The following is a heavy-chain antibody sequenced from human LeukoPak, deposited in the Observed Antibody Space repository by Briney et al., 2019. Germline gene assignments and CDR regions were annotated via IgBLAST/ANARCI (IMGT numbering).Heavy chain of an antibody. J-gene: IGHJ4*02. CDR3: AKDNTLSSSWYYFDY. CDR2: ISWDGGST. V-gene: IGHV3-43*01. CDR1: GFTFDDYT. D-gene: IGHD6-13*01. Sequence: GGSLRLSCAASGFTFDDYTMHWVRQAPGKGLEWVSLISWDGGSTYYADSVKGRFTISRDNSKNSLYLQMNSLRTEDTALYYCAKDNTLSSSWYYFDYWGQGTLVTVSS.